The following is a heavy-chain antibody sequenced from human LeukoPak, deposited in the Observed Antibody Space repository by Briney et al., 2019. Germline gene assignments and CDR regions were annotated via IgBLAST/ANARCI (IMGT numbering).Heavy chain of an antibody. Sequence: ASVKVSCTAPGYTFTSYYMHWVRQAPGQGLEWMGIINPSGGSTSYAQKFQGRVTMTRDTSTSTVYMELSSLRSEDTAVYYCARDRPIAAAGFDYWGQGTLVTVSS. CDR3: ARDRPIAAAGFDY. CDR2: INPSGGST. J-gene: IGHJ4*02. D-gene: IGHD6-13*01. CDR1: GYTFTSYY. V-gene: IGHV1-46*01.